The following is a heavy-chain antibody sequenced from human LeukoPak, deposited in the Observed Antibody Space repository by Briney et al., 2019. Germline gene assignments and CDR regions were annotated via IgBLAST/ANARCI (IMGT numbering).Heavy chain of an antibody. Sequence: SETLSLTCTVSGGSIGSGSYHWGWIRQPPGKGMECLGSIYYSGTTYYNPSLKSRVTISVDTSKNQFSLKLSSVTAADTALYYCARLIYFYYYMDVWGKGTTVTVSS. V-gene: IGHV4-39*01. CDR3: ARLIYFYYYMDV. J-gene: IGHJ6*03. CDR1: GGSIGSGSYH. CDR2: IYYSGTT.